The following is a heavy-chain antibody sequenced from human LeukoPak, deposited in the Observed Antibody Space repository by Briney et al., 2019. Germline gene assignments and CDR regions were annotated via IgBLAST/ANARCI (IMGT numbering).Heavy chain of an antibody. D-gene: IGHD3-3*01. J-gene: IGHJ4*02. CDR2: IIPIFGTA. Sequence: SVKVSCKASGGTFSSYAISWVRQAPGQGLEWMGGIIPIFGTANYAQKFQGRVTITADESTGTAYMELSSLRSEDTAVYYCAKVLDDFWSGYSFDYWGQGTLVTVSS. CDR3: AKVLDDFWSGYSFDY. CDR1: GGTFSSYA. V-gene: IGHV1-69*13.